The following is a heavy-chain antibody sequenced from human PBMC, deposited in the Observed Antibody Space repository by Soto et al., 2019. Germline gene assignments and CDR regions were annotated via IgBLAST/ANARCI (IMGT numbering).Heavy chain of an antibody. CDR2: ISGSGGST. Sequence: PWGSLRLSCAASGFTFSSYAMGWVRQAPGKGLEWLTAISGSGGSTYYADSVKGRFTISRDNSKNTLYLQMNSLRAEDTAVYYCAKDQPLVDTAMVTVDNWGQGTLVTVSS. CDR1: GFTFSSYA. J-gene: IGHJ4*02. V-gene: IGHV3-23*01. D-gene: IGHD5-18*01. CDR3: AKDQPLVDTAMVTVDN.